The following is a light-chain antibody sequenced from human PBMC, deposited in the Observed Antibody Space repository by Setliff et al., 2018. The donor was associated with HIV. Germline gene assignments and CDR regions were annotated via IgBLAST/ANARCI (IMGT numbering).Light chain of an antibody. CDR3: NSKTGTITYV. V-gene: IGLV2-14*01. CDR1: GRDVGGYDY. J-gene: IGLJ1*01. Sequence: QSVLAQPASVSGSPGQSVSISCTGRGRDVGGYDYVSWYQQHPDKAPKLMIYEVSNRPSGVSNRFSGSKSGSTASLTISGLQAEDEADYYCNSKTGTITYVFGTGTKV. CDR2: EVS.